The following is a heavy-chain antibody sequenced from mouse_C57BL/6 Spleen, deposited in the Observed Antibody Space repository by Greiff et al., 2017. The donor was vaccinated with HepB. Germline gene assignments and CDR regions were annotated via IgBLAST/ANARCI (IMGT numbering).Heavy chain of an antibody. CDR1: GFTFSDYG. CDR3: ASYYGTSWFAY. D-gene: IGHD1-1*01. Sequence: EVMLVESGGGLVKPGGSLKLSCAASGFTFSDYGMNWVRQAPEKGLEWVAYISSGSSTIDYADTVKGRFTISRYNAKNTLFLQMTSLRSEDTAMYFCASYYGTSWFAYWGQVTLVTVSA. CDR2: ISSGSSTI. J-gene: IGHJ3*01. V-gene: IGHV5-17*01.